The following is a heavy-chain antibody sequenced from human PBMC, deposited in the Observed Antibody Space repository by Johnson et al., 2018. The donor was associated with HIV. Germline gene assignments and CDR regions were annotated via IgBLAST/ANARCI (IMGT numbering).Heavy chain of an antibody. D-gene: IGHD3-10*01. J-gene: IGHJ3*01. CDR1: GFTFDDYT. CDR3: YCPDHFGAGSESKGTFDA. Sequence: VQLVESGGGMVRPGGSLRLSCAASGFTFDDYTMHWVRQAPGKGLEWVSGINWNGGSTGYADSVKGRFTISRDNSKNTLYLQMTSLRQDDTAVYSCYCPDHFGAGSESKGTFDAWGQVTMVTVSS. CDR2: INWNGGST. V-gene: IGHV3-20*04.